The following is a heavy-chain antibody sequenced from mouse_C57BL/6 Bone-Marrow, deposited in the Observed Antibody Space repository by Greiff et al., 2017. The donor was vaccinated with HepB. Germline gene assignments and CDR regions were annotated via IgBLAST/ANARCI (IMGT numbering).Heavy chain of an antibody. J-gene: IGHJ3*01. CDR3: ARLEYDYVDWFAY. D-gene: IGHD2-4*01. Sequence: QVQLQHPGAELVKPGASVKLSCKASGYTFTSYWMQWVKQRPGQGLEWIGEIDPSDSYTNYNQKFKGKATLTVDTSSSTAYMQLSSLTSEDSAVYYCARLEYDYVDWFAYWGQGTLVTVSA. V-gene: IGHV1-50*01. CDR1: GYTFTSYW. CDR2: IDPSDSYT.